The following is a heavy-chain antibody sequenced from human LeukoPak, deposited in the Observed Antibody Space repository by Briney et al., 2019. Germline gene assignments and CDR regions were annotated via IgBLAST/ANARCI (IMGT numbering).Heavy chain of an antibody. CDR3: ARGTTYVGY. D-gene: IGHD1-14*01. V-gene: IGHV4-31*03. J-gene: IGHJ4*02. Sequence: TLSLTCTVSGGSVGRGGDYWSWIRPHPGKGLELIVYMVDGGSTYYNPSLGRRATVSLDTSKNQFSLQVSSVTAEDTDVYYCARGTTYVGYWGQGTLVTVSS. CDR1: GGSVGRGGDY. CDR2: MVDGGST.